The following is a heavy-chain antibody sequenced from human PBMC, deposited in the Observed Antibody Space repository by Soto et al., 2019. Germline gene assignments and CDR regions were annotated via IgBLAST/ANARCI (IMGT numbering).Heavy chain of an antibody. V-gene: IGHV4-39*01. CDR1: GGSITSSSHF. D-gene: IGHD6-25*01. CDR3: AGQTFTIAAASYGRSNWFDP. Sequence: ETLSLTCSASGGSITSSSHFWGWVRQPPGKGLEWIGTIYFTGNTYYTSSLKSRLTMSIDTSKNEFSLRLNSVTAADTAVYYCAGQTFTIAAASYGRSNWFDPWGPGTLVTVSS. J-gene: IGHJ5*02. CDR2: IYFTGNT.